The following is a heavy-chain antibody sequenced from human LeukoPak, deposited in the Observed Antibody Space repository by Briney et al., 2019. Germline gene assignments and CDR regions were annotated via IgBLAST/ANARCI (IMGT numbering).Heavy chain of an antibody. D-gene: IGHD6-19*01. Sequence: PGGSLRLSCAASGFTFSSYSMNWVRQAPGKGLEWIGSIYHSGSTYYNPSLKSRVTISVDTSKNQFSLKLTSVTAADTAVYYCARSPLISSGWLGLDSWGQGILVTVSS. CDR2: IYHSGST. CDR3: ARSPLISSGWLGLDS. V-gene: IGHV4-38-2*01. J-gene: IGHJ4*02. CDR1: GFTFSSYS.